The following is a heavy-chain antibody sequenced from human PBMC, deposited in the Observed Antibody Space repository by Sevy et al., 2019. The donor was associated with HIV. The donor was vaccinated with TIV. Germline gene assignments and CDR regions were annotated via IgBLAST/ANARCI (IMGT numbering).Heavy chain of an antibody. D-gene: IGHD1-26*01. CDR1: DGSISSYS. Sequence: AESLSLTCTVSDGSISSYSWSWIRQPPGKGLERIGYIYYSASTNYNPSLKSRVTITVDTSKNQFSLKLSSVTDANTAVYYWPRARGVGATYWFDPWGQGTLVTVSS. V-gene: IGHV4-59*01. J-gene: IGHJ5*02. CDR2: IYYSAST. CDR3: PRARGVGATYWFDP.